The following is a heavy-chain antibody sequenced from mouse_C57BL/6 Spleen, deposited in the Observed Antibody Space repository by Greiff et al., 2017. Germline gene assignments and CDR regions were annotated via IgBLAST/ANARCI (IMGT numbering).Heavy chain of an antibody. J-gene: IGHJ1*03. Sequence: EVQLVESGPGLVKPSQSLSLTCSVTGYSITSGYYWNWIRQFPGNKLEWMGYISYDGSNNYNPSLKNRISITRDTSKNQFFLKLNSVPTEDTATYYCALITTVVATRYWYFDVWGTGTTVTVSS. CDR1: GYSITSGYY. CDR3: ALITTVVATRYWYFDV. D-gene: IGHD1-1*01. V-gene: IGHV3-6*01. CDR2: ISYDGSN.